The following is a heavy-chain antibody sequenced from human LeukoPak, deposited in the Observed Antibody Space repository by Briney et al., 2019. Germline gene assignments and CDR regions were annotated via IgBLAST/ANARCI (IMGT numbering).Heavy chain of an antibody. Sequence: GGSLRLSCAASGFTVSSNYMSWVRQAPGKGLEWVSVIYSGGSTYYADSVKGRFTISRDNSKNTLYLQMNSLRAEDTAVYYCARSYDSSGYYFDYWGQGTLVTVSS. CDR2: IYSGGST. J-gene: IGHJ4*02. V-gene: IGHV3-66*01. D-gene: IGHD3-22*01. CDR1: GFTVSSNY. CDR3: ARSYDSSGYYFDY.